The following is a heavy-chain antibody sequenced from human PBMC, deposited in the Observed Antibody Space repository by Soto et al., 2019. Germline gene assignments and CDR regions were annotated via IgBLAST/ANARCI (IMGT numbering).Heavy chain of an antibody. J-gene: IGHJ4*02. D-gene: IGHD1-7*01. Sequence: SETLSLTCGVYRGSFSGFHWTWVRQPPGQGLEWIGEIYRAGSTNYNPSLKSRVTISLDKSENQFSLKVTSLTAADTAVYYCASRDPGTSVDYWGQGTLVTVSS. V-gene: IGHV4-34*01. CDR2: IYRAGST. CDR3: ASRDPGTSVDY. CDR1: RGSFSGFH.